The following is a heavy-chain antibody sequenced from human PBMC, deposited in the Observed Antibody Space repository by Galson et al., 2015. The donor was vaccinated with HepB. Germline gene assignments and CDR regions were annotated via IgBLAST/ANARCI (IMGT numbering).Heavy chain of an antibody. CDR2: ISSSSSTI. Sequence: SLRLSCAASGFTFSSYSMNWVRQAPGKGLEWVSYISSSSSTIYYADSVKGRFTISRDNAKNSLYLQMNSLRAEDTAVYYCARGGNYHDRSCYFLYWGQGSLVTVSS. D-gene: IGHD3-22*01. J-gene: IGHJ4*02. V-gene: IGHV3-48*01. CDR3: ARGGNYHDRSCYFLY. CDR1: GFTFSSYS.